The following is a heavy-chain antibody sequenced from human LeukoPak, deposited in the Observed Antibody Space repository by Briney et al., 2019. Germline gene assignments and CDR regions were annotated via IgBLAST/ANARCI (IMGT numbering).Heavy chain of an antibody. CDR2: INSDGSST. Sequence: ETLSLTCTVSGYSISSGYYWGWIRQPPGKGLVWVSRINSDGSSTSYADSVKGRFTISRDNAKNTLYLQMNSLRAEDTAVYYRARGGITMVRGVISTMNYYYYYMDVWGKGTTVTISS. CDR1: GYSISSGYY. V-gene: IGHV3-74*01. CDR3: ARGGITMVRGVISTMNYYYYYMDV. D-gene: IGHD3-10*01. J-gene: IGHJ6*03.